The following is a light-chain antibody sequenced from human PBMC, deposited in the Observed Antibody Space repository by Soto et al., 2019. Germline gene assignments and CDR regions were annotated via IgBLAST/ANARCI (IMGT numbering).Light chain of an antibody. CDR1: SSDVGAYKY. CDR2: EVT. J-gene: IGLJ2*01. V-gene: IGLV2-8*01. Sequence: QSALTQPPSASGSPGQSVTISCTGTSSDVGAYKYVSWYQQYPGKAPKLMIYEVTKRPSGVPDRFSGSKSGNTASLTVSGLRAEDEADYYCQSYDSSLSVVFGGGTKLTVL. CDR3: QSYDSSLSVV.